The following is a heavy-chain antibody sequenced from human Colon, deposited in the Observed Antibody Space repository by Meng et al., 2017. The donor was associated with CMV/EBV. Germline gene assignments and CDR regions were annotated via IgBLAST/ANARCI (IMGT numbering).Heavy chain of an antibody. Sequence: GESLKISCAASGFIFEDYAMHWVRQVPGKGLEWVSLIDWDGGNTYYADAVKGRFTISRDNSKDSLYLQMNSLRVEDTAVYYCASERLGAAAIPLDYWGQGTPVTVSS. CDR3: ASERLGAAAIPLDY. V-gene: IGHV3-43D*03. D-gene: IGHD6-13*01. CDR2: IDWDGGNT. CDR1: GFIFEDYA. J-gene: IGHJ4*02.